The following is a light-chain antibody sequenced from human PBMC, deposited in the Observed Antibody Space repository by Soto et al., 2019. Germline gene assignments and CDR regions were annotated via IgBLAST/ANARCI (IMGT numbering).Light chain of an antibody. V-gene: IGLV4-60*03. J-gene: IGLJ3*02. Sequence: QSVVTQSSSASASLGSSVNLTCTLSSAHLSDINAWHQQQPGKAPRFLMRLESSGSQNKGSGVPDRFSGSSSGAARYLTISHLQSEDEADYSSETWNSNTRVFGGGTKVTVL. CDR2: LESSGSQ. CDR1: SAHLSDI. CDR3: ETWNSNTRV.